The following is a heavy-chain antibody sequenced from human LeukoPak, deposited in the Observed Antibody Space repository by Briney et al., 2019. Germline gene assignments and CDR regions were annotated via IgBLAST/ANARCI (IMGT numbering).Heavy chain of an antibody. Sequence: GGSLRLSCAASGFTFDDSVMSWVRQVSGKGLEWVSGINWNGGSTGYVDSVKGRFTISRDNAKNSLYLQMNSLRAEDTALYYCARDWFTRLGELSPDRAFDYWGQGTLVTVSS. CDR3: ARDWFTRLGELSPDRAFDY. CDR1: GFTFDDSV. J-gene: IGHJ4*02. CDR2: INWNGGST. V-gene: IGHV3-20*04. D-gene: IGHD3-16*02.